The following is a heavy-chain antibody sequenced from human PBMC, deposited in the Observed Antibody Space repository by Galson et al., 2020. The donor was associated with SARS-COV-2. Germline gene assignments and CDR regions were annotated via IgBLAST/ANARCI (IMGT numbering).Heavy chain of an antibody. J-gene: IGHJ4*02. Sequence: GESLKISCKTSGYTLTNHFMHWVRQAPGQGLEWMGIISPSGSNTSYAQKFQGRVTMTTDTSTGTVFMELRSLRSDDSAKYYCARDVHLDYFDYWGQGTLVTVSS. V-gene: IGHV1-46*01. D-gene: IGHD1-1*01. CDR1: GYTLTNHF. CDR2: ISPSGSNT. CDR3: ARDVHLDYFDY.